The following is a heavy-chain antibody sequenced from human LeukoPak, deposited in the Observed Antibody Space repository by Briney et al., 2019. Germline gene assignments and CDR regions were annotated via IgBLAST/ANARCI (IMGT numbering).Heavy chain of an antibody. D-gene: IGHD4-17*01. V-gene: IGHV3-33*06. CDR1: GFKFSSSG. CDR3: AKDLGDGDSGTLDY. Sequence: PGRSLRLSCVASGFKFSSSGMHWVRQAPGKGLEWVSVIWFDGNYKYFADSVKGRFTSSRDNSKNTVYLQMNSLTAEDTAVYYCAKDLGDGDSGTLDYWGQGTLVTVSS. CDR2: IWFDGNYK. J-gene: IGHJ4*02.